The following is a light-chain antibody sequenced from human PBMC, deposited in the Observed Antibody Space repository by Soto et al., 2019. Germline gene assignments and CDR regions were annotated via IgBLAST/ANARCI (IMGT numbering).Light chain of an antibody. V-gene: IGKV1-39*01. Sequence: DIQMTQSPSSLSASVGDRVTITCRASQSITTYLNWYQQKPGKAPKLLIYAASSLQSGVPSGFSGSGSGTDFTLTISSLQPEDFATYYCQQSYSTPYSFCQGTKLEIK. J-gene: IGKJ2*03. CDR3: QQSYSTPYS. CDR2: AAS. CDR1: QSITTY.